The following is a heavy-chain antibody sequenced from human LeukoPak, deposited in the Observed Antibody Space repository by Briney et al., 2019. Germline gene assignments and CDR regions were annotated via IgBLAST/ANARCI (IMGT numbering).Heavy chain of an antibody. CDR2: IYYSGST. CDR3: ASRDIVVVPAAIRTPHFDY. CDR1: GGSISSGDYY. V-gene: IGHV4-30-4*08. Sequence: SETLSLTCTVSGGSISSGDYYWSWIRLPPGKGLEWIGYIYYSGSTYYNPSLKSRVTISVDTSKNQFSLRLSSVTAADTAVYYCASRDIVVVPAAIRTPHFDYWGQGTLVTVSS. D-gene: IGHD2-2*02. J-gene: IGHJ4*02.